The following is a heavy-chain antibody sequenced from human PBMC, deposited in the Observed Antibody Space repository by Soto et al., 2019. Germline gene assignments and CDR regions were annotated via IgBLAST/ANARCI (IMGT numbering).Heavy chain of an antibody. CDR3: ARDRGYDAHDYYYNAMDV. CDR1: GFTFRTYT. J-gene: IGHJ6*04. CDR2: IRGFSPYT. V-gene: IGHV3-21*01. Sequence: PGGSLRLSCVASGFTFRTYTMNWVRQAPGKGLEWVSGIRGFSPYTFYAESVKGRFTISRDNAKNSLYLQMNSLGVGDTAVYYCARDRGYDAHDYYYNAMDVWGKGTKSTVSS. D-gene: IGHD2-15*01.